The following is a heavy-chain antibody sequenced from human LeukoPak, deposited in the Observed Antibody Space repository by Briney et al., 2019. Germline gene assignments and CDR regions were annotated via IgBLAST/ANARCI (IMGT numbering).Heavy chain of an antibody. D-gene: IGHD1-14*01. CDR1: RFTFDDFA. Sequence: GGTLRLYCAASRFTFDDFAMLWVRQAPGKGLEGVSSISWNSGTIGHADSVKGRFTIYRDNAKNSLYLQMNCLRAEDMALYYCAKNMRSAGRGTFDIWGEGAMVTVSS. V-gene: IGHV3-9*03. CDR3: AKNMRSAGRGTFDI. J-gene: IGHJ3*02. CDR2: ISWNSGTI.